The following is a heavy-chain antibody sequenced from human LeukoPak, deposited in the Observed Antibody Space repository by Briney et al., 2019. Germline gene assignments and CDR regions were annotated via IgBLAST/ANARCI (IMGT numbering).Heavy chain of an antibody. V-gene: IGHV3-53*01. CDR2: AFSDGRT. J-gene: IGHJ4*02. Sequence: PGGSLRLSCATSGFTFSSYWMNWVRQAPGKGLEWVSIAFSDGRTFYADSVKGRFTISRDSSKNTVFLQMNSLRAEDTAVYYCARGDFDYWGQGTLVTVSS. CDR1: GFTFSSYW. CDR3: ARGDFDY.